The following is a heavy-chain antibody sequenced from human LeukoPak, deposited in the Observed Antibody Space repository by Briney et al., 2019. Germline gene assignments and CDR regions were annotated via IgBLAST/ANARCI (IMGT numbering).Heavy chain of an antibody. CDR2: IRYDRSNK. D-gene: IGHD3-22*01. J-gene: IGHJ4*02. Sequence: GGSLRLSCAASGFTFRSYGMHWVRQAPGKGLEWVAFIRYDRSNKYYADSVKGRFTISRDNSKNTLYLQMNSLRAEDTAVYYCAKVAMIVVVHDQGDFDYWGQGTLVTVSS. V-gene: IGHV3-30*02. CDR3: AKVAMIVVVHDQGDFDY. CDR1: GFTFRSYG.